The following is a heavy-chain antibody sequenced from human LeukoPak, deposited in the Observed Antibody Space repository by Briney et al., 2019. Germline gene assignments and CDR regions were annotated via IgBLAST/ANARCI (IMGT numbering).Heavy chain of an antibody. D-gene: IGHD6-19*01. CDR3: ARGGPNRSGWTLDY. V-gene: IGHV1-18*01. CDR1: GYTFTSYA. Sequence: GASVKVSCKASGYTFTSYAISWVRQAPGQGLEWMGWISAYNGNTNYAQKLQGRVTMTTDTSTSTAYMELSSLTSEDTAVYYCARGGPNRSGWTLDYWGPGTLVTVSS. CDR2: ISAYNGNT. J-gene: IGHJ4*02.